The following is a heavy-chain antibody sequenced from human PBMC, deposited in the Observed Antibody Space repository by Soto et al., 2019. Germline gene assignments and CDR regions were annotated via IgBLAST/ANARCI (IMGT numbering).Heavy chain of an antibody. CDR3: ALGYSYAPFDP. J-gene: IGHJ5*02. Sequence: AGGSLRLSCAASGFTFSSYAMSWVRQAPGKGPEWVSGISGSGGSTYYADPVKGRFTISRDNSKNTLYLQMNSLRAEDTAVYYCALGYSYAPFDPWGQGTLVTVSS. CDR2: ISGSGGST. D-gene: IGHD5-18*01. V-gene: IGHV3-23*01. CDR1: GFTFSSYA.